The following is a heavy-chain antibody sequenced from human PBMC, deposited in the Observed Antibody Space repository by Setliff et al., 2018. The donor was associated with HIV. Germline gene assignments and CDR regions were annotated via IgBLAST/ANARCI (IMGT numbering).Heavy chain of an antibody. CDR3: AREMGLFFDFWSGL. D-gene: IGHD3-3*01. V-gene: IGHV3-48*03. CDR2: ISNSGNTK. CDR1: GFTFRSYE. J-gene: IGHJ3*01. Sequence: GGSLRLSCVASGFTFRSYEMNWVRQAPGKGLEWISYISNSGNTKYYADSVKGRFTISRDNAKYSLYLQMTSLRAEDTAVYSCAREMGLFFDFWSGLWGQGTMVTVS.